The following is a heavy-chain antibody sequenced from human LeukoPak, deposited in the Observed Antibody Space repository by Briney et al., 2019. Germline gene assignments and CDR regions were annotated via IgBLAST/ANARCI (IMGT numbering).Heavy chain of an antibody. CDR2: IGGGGRST. V-gene: IGHV3-23*01. Sequence: GGSLRLSCAASGFTFSTCAMSWVRQAPGKGLEWVSTIGGGGRSTDYADSVKGLFTISRDNSKNTLYLQMNSLRAEDTAVYYCAREWYFDYWGQGTLVTVSS. CDR1: GFTFSTCA. CDR3: AREWYFDY. J-gene: IGHJ4*02.